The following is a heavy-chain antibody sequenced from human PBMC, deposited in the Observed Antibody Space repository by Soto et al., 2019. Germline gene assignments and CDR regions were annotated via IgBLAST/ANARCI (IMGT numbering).Heavy chain of an antibody. D-gene: IGHD5-12*01. CDR1: GYTLTELS. Sequence: ASVKVSCKVSGYTLTELSMHWVRQAPGKGLEWMGGFDPEDGETIYAQKFQGRVTMTEDTSTDTAYMELSSLRSGDTAVYYCATSGYSGYDSKDFDYWGQGTLVTVSS. CDR3: ATSGYSGYDSKDFDY. J-gene: IGHJ4*02. CDR2: FDPEDGET. V-gene: IGHV1-24*01.